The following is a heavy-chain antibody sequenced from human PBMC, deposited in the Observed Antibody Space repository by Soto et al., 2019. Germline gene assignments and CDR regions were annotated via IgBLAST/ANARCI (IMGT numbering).Heavy chain of an antibody. D-gene: IGHD6-19*01. CDR3: ARLGGITGYSSAWYKFEH. CDR2: IYYSGST. V-gene: IGHV4-39*01. CDR1: GGSVSNSSSY. Sequence: SETLSLTCAVSGGSVSNSSSYWVWLRPPQGLAREWIGHIYYSGSTSYNPTLKSRVTISVDKSKNQFSLKLSSLTAADTAVYYCARLGGITGYSSAWYKFEHGGQGTLVTVSS. J-gene: IGHJ4*02.